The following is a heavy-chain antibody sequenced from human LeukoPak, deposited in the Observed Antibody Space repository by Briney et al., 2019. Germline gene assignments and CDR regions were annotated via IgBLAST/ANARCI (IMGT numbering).Heavy chain of an antibody. CDR1: GYTXTSYG. CDR3: ARDQEAFDY. J-gene: IGHJ4*02. CDR2: ISAYNGNT. V-gene: IGHV1-18*01. Sequence: KVSCXXXGYTXTSYGISWVRQAPGQGLEWMGWISAYNGNTNYAQKLQGRVTMTTDTSTSTAYMELRSLRSDDTAVYYCARDQEAFDYWGQGTLVTVSS.